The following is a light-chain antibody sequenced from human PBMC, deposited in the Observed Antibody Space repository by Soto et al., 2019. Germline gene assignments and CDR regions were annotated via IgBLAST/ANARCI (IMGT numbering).Light chain of an antibody. CDR2: GVS. Sequence: EIVLTQSPGTLSLSPGERATLSCRASQSVSSTFLAWYQQKPGQAPRLLIYGVSKRATGIPDRFSGSGSGTDFTLTISRLEPEDFAVYFCGQFVSAPPRTFGQGTKVELK. CDR3: GQFVSAPPRT. CDR1: QSVSSTF. V-gene: IGKV3-20*01. J-gene: IGKJ1*01.